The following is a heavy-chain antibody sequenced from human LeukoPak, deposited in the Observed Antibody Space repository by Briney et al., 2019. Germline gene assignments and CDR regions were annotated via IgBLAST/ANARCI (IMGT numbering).Heavy chain of an antibody. CDR3: AKDTSIGRYCTNGVCSPFDY. Sequence: GGSLRLSCAASGFTFSSYAMSWVRQAPGKGLEWVSAIGDSGGSTYDADSVKGRSTISRDNSKNTLYLQMNSLRAEDTAVYYCAKDTSIGRYCTNGVCSPFDYWGQGTLVTVSS. V-gene: IGHV3-23*01. CDR1: GFTFSSYA. CDR2: IGDSGGST. J-gene: IGHJ4*02. D-gene: IGHD2-8*01.